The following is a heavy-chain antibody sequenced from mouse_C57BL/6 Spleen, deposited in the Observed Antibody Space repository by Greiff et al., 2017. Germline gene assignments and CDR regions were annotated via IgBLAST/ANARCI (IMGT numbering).Heavy chain of an antibody. CDR1: GFTFSSYG. D-gene: IGHD1-1*01. V-gene: IGHV5-6*01. Sequence: EVKLVESGGDLVKPGGSLKLSCAASGFTFSSYGMSWVRQTPDKRLEWVATISSGGSYTYYPDSVKGRFTISRDNAKNTLYLQMSSLKSEDKAMYYCASLYGSSRVYAMDYWGQGTSVTVSS. CDR2: ISSGGSYT. CDR3: ASLYGSSRVYAMDY. J-gene: IGHJ4*01.